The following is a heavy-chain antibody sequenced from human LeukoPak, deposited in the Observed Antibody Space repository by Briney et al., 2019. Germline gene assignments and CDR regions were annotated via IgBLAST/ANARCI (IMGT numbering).Heavy chain of an antibody. D-gene: IGHD1-1*01. CDR2: MNPNNGNT. CDR1: GYTFTSYD. Sequence: GASVKVSFKASGYTFTSYDIHWVRQAPGQGLEWMGRMNPNNGNTGDAQKFQGRVTMTRDPSISTAYMELSSLRSEDTGVYFCARALAGTAELDVWGKGTTVTVSS. CDR3: ARALAGTAELDV. V-gene: IGHV1-8*01. J-gene: IGHJ6*04.